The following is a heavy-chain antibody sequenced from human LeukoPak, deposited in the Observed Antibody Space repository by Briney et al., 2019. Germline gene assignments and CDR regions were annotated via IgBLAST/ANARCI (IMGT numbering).Heavy chain of an antibody. J-gene: IGHJ5*02. CDR1: GYTFTSYG. CDR2: ISAYNGNT. CDR3: ARTVVTPEFNWFDP. D-gene: IGHD4-23*01. Sequence: ASVKVSCKASGYTFTSYGISWVRQAPGQGLEWMGWISAYNGNTNYAQKLQGRVTITTDTSTSTAYMELRSLRSDDTAVYYCARTVVTPEFNWFDPWGRGTLVTVSS. V-gene: IGHV1-18*01.